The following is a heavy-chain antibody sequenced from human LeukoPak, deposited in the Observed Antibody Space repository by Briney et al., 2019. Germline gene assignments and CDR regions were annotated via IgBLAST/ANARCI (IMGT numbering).Heavy chain of an antibody. CDR1: GFTFSSYW. D-gene: IGHD3-3*01. Sequence: GGSLRLSCAASGFTFSSYWMSWVRQVPGKGLEWVANIKQDGSEKYYVDSVKGRFTISRDDAKNSLYLQMNSLRAEDTAVYYCAREITIFGVVPDDAFDIWGQGTMVTVSS. CDR3: AREITIFGVVPDDAFDI. V-gene: IGHV3-7*01. CDR2: IKQDGSEK. J-gene: IGHJ3*02.